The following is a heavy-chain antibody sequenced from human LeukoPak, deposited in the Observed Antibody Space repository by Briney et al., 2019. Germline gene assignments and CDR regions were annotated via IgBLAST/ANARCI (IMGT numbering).Heavy chain of an antibody. CDR3: ARDIIRGQSDFDY. J-gene: IGHJ4*02. Sequence: GGSLRLSCVASGFNFGNYWMSWVRQAPGKGLEFVGNIEDDGSEQNYVDSVKGRFTISRDNVKNSLYLQMNSLRVEDTAVYYCARDIIRGQSDFDYWGQGILVTASS. CDR2: IEDDGSEQ. V-gene: IGHV3-7*01. CDR1: GFNFGNYW. D-gene: IGHD5-12*01.